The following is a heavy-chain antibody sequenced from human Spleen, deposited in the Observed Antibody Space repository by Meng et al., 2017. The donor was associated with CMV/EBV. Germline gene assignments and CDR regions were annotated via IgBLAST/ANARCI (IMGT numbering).Heavy chain of an antibody. CDR1: GGSIISGHY. V-gene: IGHV4-31*11. J-gene: IGHJ4*02. D-gene: IGHD3-3*01. CDR3: ARVGTSQYAFWSGYLDY. Sequence: SETLSLTCAVSGGSIISGHYWSWIRQHPGKGLEWIGYIYYTGTTYYNPSLKSRVTISVDTSKNHFSLKLSSVTSADTAVYYCARVGTSQYAFWSGYLDYWGQGALVTVSS. CDR2: IYYTGTT.